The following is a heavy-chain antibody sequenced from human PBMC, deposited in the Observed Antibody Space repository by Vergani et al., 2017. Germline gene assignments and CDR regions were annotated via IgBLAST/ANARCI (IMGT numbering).Heavy chain of an antibody. V-gene: IGHV1-69*12. Sequence: QVQLVQSGAEVKKPGSSVKVSCKASGGTFSSYAISWVRQAPGQGLEWMGWIIPIFGTANYAQKFQGRVTITADESTSTAYMELSSLRSEDTAVYYCARESDLTMVRATDGRTFDPWGQGTLVTVSS. J-gene: IGHJ5*02. CDR3: ARESDLTMVRATDGRTFDP. CDR1: GGTFSSYA. CDR2: IIPIFGTA. D-gene: IGHD3-10*01.